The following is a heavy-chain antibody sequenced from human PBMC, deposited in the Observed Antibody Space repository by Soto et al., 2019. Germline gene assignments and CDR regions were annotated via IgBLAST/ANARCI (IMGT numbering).Heavy chain of an antibody. CDR3: ARGYCSSTSCEELDEKYYFDY. CDR1: GGSIGSGGYY. Sequence: SETLSLTCTISGGSIGSGGYYWSWLRQHPGKGLEWIGYIYYSGSTYYNPSLKSRVTISVDTSKNQFSLKLSSVTAADTAVYYCARGYCSSTSCEELDEKYYFDYWGQGTLVTVSS. CDR2: IYYSGST. D-gene: IGHD2-2*01. J-gene: IGHJ4*02. V-gene: IGHV4-31*03.